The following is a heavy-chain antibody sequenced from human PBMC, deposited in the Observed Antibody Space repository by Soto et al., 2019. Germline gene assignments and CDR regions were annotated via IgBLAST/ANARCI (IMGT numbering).Heavy chain of an antibody. D-gene: IGHD2-15*01. Sequence: GGSLRLSCAASGFTFSSYAMSWVRQAPGKGLERVSAISGSGGSTYYADSVKGRFTISRDNSKNTLYLQMNSLRAEDTAVYYCARKPHGGQLLLYYYYGMDVWGQGTTVTVSS. J-gene: IGHJ6*02. CDR1: GFTFSSYA. CDR2: ISGSGGST. CDR3: ARKPHGGQLLLYYYYGMDV. V-gene: IGHV3-23*01.